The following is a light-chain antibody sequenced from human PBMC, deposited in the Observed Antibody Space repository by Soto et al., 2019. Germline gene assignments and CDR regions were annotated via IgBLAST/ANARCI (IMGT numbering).Light chain of an antibody. V-gene: IGKV1-5*03. CDR3: QQYNSYSLT. J-gene: IGKJ4*01. Sequence: DIQMTQSPSTLPASVGDRVTITCRASQSIRSWLAWYQQKPGKAPKVLISKASSLESGVPSRFSGSGSRTEFTLTISSLQPDDFAIYYGQQYNSYSLTFGGGTKVKIK. CDR1: QSIRSW. CDR2: KAS.